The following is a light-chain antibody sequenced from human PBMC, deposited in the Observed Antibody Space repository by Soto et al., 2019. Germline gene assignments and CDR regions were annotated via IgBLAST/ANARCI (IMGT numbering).Light chain of an antibody. CDR2: GAS. J-gene: IGKJ4*01. CDR1: QSVRGN. CDR3: QQYNDWRRT. Sequence: ETVMAQSPATLSVSPGEGATLSCRASQSVRGNLAWYQQKPGQAPRLLIYGASTRASGIPTRFSGAGSGAEFTLTISSLQSEDSAVYFCQQYNDWRRTFGGGTRVEIK. V-gene: IGKV3D-15*01.